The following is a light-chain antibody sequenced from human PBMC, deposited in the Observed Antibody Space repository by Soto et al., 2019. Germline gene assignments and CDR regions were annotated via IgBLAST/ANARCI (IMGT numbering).Light chain of an antibody. V-gene: IGKV3-20*01. J-gene: IGKJ1*01. CDR3: QQYGSSRQT. CDR1: QSVSSSY. CDR2: GAS. Sequence: EILLTHSPGTLSLSPGERATLSCRASQSVSSSYLAWYQQKPGQAPRLLIYGASSRATGIPDRYSGSGSGTDFTLTISRLEPEDFAVYYCQQYGSSRQTFGQGAKVDI.